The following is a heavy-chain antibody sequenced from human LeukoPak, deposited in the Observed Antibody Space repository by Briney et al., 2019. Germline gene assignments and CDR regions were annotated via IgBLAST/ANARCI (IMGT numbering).Heavy chain of an antibody. Sequence: SETLSLTCTVSGGSISSYYWSWIRQPPGKGLEWVGYIYYSGSTNYNPSLKSRGTISVDTSKNQFSLKLSSVTAADTAVYYCAREGDSSASDYWGQGTLVTVSS. CDR1: GGSISSYY. CDR2: IYYSGST. V-gene: IGHV4-59*01. J-gene: IGHJ4*02. D-gene: IGHD3-22*01. CDR3: AREGDSSASDY.